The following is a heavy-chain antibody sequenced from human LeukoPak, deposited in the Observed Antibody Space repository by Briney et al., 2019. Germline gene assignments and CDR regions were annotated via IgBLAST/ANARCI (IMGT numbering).Heavy chain of an antibody. CDR2: ISSNSSYI. V-gene: IGHV3-21*01. CDR3: ARDTRVGATEYYFDY. Sequence: GGSLRLSCAASGFTFSSYSMNWVRQAPGKGLEWVSSISSNSSYIYYADSVKGRFTISRDNAKNSLYLQMNSLRAEDTAVYYCARDTRVGATEYYFDYWGQGTLVTVSS. CDR1: GFTFSSYS. J-gene: IGHJ4*02. D-gene: IGHD1-26*01.